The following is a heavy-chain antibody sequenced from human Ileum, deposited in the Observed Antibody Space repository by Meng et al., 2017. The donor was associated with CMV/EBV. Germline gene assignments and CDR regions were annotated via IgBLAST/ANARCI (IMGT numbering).Heavy chain of an antibody. D-gene: IGHD3-10*01. V-gene: IGHV4-30-4*08. J-gene: IGHJ4*02. CDR1: GGSISRGDYY. CDR3: ARASVGGSGSIDY. CDR2: IFYSGST. Sequence: SGGSISRGDYYWSWIRQPPGKGLEWIGYIFYSGSTYYNPSFKSRVTISVDTSKNQFSLKLSSVTAADTAVYYCARASVGGSGSIDYWGQGTLVTVSS.